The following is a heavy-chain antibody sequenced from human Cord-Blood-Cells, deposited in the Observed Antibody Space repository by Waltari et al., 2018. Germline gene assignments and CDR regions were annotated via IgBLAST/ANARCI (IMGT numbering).Heavy chain of an antibody. J-gene: IGHJ5*02. V-gene: IGHV4-34*01. CDR1: GGSFSGYY. Sequence: QVQLQQWGAGLLKPSETRFLTCAVYGGSFSGYYWSWIRQPPGKGLEWIGEINHSGSTNYNPSLKSRVTISVDTSKNQFSLKLSSVTAADTAVYYCARGGEDNWFDPWGQGTLVTVSS. D-gene: IGHD3-10*01. CDR2: INHSGST. CDR3: ARGGEDNWFDP.